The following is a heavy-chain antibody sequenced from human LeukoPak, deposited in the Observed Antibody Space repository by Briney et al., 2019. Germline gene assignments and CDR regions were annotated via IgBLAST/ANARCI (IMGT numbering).Heavy chain of an antibody. D-gene: IGHD3-10*01. CDR3: ARDPKIWFGELLVGNYFDY. J-gene: IGHJ4*02. Sequence: GASVKVSCKASGYTFTSYGISWVRQAPGQGLEWMGWISAYNGNTNYAQKLQGRVTMTTDTSTSTAYMELRSLRSDDTAVYYCARDPKIWFGELLVGNYFDYWGQGTLVTVSS. CDR1: GYTFTSYG. V-gene: IGHV1-18*01. CDR2: ISAYNGNT.